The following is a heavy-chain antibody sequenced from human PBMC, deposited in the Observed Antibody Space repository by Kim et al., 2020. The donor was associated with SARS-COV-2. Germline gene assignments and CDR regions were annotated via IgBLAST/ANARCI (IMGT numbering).Heavy chain of an antibody. CDR3: ARYYYDTGKRWAVY. V-gene: IGHV7-4-1*02. J-gene: IGHJ4*02. D-gene: IGHD3-22*01. Sequence: ASVKVSCKTSGYTFTRYGINWVRQAPGQGLEWMGWINTNTGKPTYAQDFRGRFVLSLDTSVSTTFLQISGLKAEDTAVFYCARYYYDTGKRWAVYCGQG. CDR2: INTNTGKP. CDR1: GYTFTRYG.